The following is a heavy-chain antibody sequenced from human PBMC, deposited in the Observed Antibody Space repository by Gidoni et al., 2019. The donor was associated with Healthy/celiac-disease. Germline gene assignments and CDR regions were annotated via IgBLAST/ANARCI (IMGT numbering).Heavy chain of an antibody. CDR3: AKCLSYGGSSYYYYYGMDV. V-gene: IGHV3-23*04. Sequence: EVQLGESGGGWVQLGGSMSAPCAAHGSTLGSYAMTWVRRAPGQVLGWVSAISGSGSSTYYAGSVQVRFTIARDNSKTTLYLQMNSLGAEDTAVYYCAKCLSYGGSSYYYYYGMDVWGQGTTVTVSS. CDR2: ISGSGSST. CDR1: GSTLGSYA. J-gene: IGHJ6*02. D-gene: IGHD1-26*01.